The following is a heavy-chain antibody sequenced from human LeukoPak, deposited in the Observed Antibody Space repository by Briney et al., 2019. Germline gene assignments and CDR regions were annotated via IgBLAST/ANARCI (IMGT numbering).Heavy chain of an antibody. CDR3: ARPREKYLNDAFDI. CDR2: INHSGST. Sequence: KASETLSLTCAVYGGSFSGYYWTWIRQPPGKGLEWIGEINHSGSTTYKPSLKSRVTISVDTSKNHFSLRLTSVTAADTAVYYCARPREKYLNDAFDIWGQGTMVTVSS. V-gene: IGHV4-34*01. D-gene: IGHD2/OR15-2a*01. J-gene: IGHJ3*02. CDR1: GGSFSGYY.